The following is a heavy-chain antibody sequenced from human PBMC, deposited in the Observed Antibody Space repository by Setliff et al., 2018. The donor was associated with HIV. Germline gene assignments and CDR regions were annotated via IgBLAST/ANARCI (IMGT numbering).Heavy chain of an antibody. V-gene: IGHV3-33*08. CDR2: IWYDGSNK. CDR1: GFTINSHW. D-gene: IGHD3-22*01. Sequence: GGSLRLSCAASGFTINSHWLTWVRQAPGKGLEWVAVIWYDGSNKFYADSVKGRFTISRDNSKNTLYLQMNNLRVEDTALYFCVRSLSGNSSTYYWAFDFRGQGTLVTVSS. CDR3: VRSLSGNSSTYYWAFDF. J-gene: IGHJ4*02.